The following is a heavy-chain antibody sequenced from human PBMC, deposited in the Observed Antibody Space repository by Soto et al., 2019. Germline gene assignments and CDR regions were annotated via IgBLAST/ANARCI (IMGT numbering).Heavy chain of an antibody. CDR1: GGSISSYY. J-gene: IGHJ4*02. Sequence: QVQLQESGPGLVKPSETLSLTCTVSGGSISSYYWSWIRQPPGKGLEWIGYIYYSGSTNYNPSLKSRVTISVDTSKHQFSLTMSSVTAADTAVYYCARLPRRLAVAGYFDYWGQGTLVTVSS. CDR2: IYYSGST. D-gene: IGHD6-19*01. V-gene: IGHV4-59*01. CDR3: ARLPRRLAVAGYFDY.